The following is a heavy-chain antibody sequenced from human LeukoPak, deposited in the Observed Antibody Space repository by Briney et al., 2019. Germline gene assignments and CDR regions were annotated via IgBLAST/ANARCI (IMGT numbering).Heavy chain of an antibody. CDR1: GFTFSSYS. CDR2: ISSSSSYI. V-gene: IGHV3-21*01. Sequence: GGSLRLSCAASGFTFSSYSMNWVRQAPGKGLEWVSSISSSSSYIYYADSVKGRFTISRDNAKNSLYLQMNSLRAEDTAVYYCAGGPELQLWLYDYWGQGTLVTVSS. J-gene: IGHJ4*02. D-gene: IGHD5-18*01. CDR3: AGGPELQLWLYDY.